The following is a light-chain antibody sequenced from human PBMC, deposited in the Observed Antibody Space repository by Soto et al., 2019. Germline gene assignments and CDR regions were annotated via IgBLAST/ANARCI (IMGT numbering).Light chain of an antibody. J-gene: IGKJ4*01. CDR3: QQHGSSLLT. Sequence: DIVLTQSPSSLSLSVGERATLTCRASQSVSSSYLAWHQQKPGQAPMLLIYAASTRETGVPDRFSGSGSGTEFTLTISRLEPEDFAVYYCQQHGSSLLTFGGGTKVEIK. CDR2: AAS. CDR1: QSVSSSY. V-gene: IGKV3-20*01.